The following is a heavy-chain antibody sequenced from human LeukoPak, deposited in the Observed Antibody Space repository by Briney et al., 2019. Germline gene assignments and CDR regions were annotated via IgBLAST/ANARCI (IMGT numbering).Heavy chain of an antibody. J-gene: IGHJ4*02. Sequence: ASVKVSCKASGYTFTGYYMHWVRQAPGQGLEWMGRINPNSGGTNYAQKFQGRVTMTRDTPISTAYMELRRLRSDDTAVYYCARGKGYSDFDYWGQGTLVTVSS. CDR1: GYTFTGYY. V-gene: IGHV1-2*06. D-gene: IGHD5-12*01. CDR2: INPNSGGT. CDR3: ARGKGYSDFDY.